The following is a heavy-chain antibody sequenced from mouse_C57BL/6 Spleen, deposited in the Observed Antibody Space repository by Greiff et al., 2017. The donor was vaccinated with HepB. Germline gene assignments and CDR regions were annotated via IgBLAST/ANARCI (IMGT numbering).Heavy chain of an antibody. J-gene: IGHJ2*01. CDR2: ISYDGSN. CDR1: GYSITSGYY. D-gene: IGHD1-1*01. V-gene: IGHV3-6*01. CDR3: ARVRGPYYFDY. Sequence: EVKLQQSGPGLVKPSQSLSLTCSVTGYSITSGYYWNWIRQFPGNKLEWMGYISYDGSNNYNPSLKNRISITRDTSKNQFFLKLNSVTTEDTATYYCARVRGPYYFDYWGQGTTLTVSS.